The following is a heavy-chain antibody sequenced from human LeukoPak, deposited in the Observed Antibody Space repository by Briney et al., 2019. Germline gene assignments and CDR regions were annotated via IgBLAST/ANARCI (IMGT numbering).Heavy chain of an antibody. J-gene: IGHJ6*03. CDR1: GGSLSSGGSF. D-gene: IGHD3-22*01. CDR2: IYYTEST. CDR3: ARLDTSHYYMDV. V-gene: IGHV4-31*11. Sequence: PSETLSLTCAVSGGSLSSGGSFWSWIRQHPLKGLEWIGYIYYTESTYYNPSLKSRLSISLDTSKNQFSLKLTSVTAADTAVYYCARLDTSHYYMDVWGKGTTVTVSS.